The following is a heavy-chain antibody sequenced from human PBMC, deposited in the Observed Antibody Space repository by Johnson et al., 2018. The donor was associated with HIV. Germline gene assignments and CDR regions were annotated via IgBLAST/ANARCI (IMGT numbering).Heavy chain of an antibody. V-gene: IGHV3-11*04. D-gene: IGHD3-22*01. J-gene: IGHJ3*02. CDR1: GFSFSDYY. CDR3: ARGGYYYDSYDAFDI. CDR2: MSSSGSTI. Sequence: QVQLVESGGGLVKPGGSLRLSCEASGFSFSDYYMSWIRQAPGKGLEWISYMSSSGSTIYHAESVKGRFTISRDNAKNTVYLQMNSLRAEDTAVYYCARGGYYYDSYDAFDIWGQGTMVTVSS.